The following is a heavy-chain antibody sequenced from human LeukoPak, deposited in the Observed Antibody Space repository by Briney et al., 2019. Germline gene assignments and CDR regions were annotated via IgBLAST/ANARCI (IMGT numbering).Heavy chain of an antibody. J-gene: IGHJ3*02. D-gene: IGHD2-2*01. CDR2: ISGSGGST. CDR3: TVVVPAAMGRAFDI. V-gene: IGHV3-23*01. Sequence: PGGALRLSCAASGFTFSSYAMSWVRQAPGKGLEWVSAISGSGGSTYYADSVKGRFTISRDNSKNSLYLQMNSLRAEDTAVYYCTVVVPAAMGRAFDIWGQGTMVTVSS. CDR1: GFTFSSYA.